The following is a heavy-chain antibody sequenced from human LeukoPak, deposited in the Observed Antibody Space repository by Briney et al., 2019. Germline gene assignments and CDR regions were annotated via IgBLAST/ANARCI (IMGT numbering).Heavy chain of an antibody. Sequence: PGGSLRLSCAASGFTFSSYAMSWVRQAPGKGLEWVSAISGSGGSTYYADSVKGRFTISRDNSKNTLYLQMNSLRAEDTAVYYCAKEVFVYGSGGYYNFGWQDNWFDPWGQGTLVTVSS. CDR1: GFTFSSYA. CDR2: ISGSGGST. CDR3: AKEVFVYGSGGYYNFGWQDNWFDP. D-gene: IGHD3-10*01. J-gene: IGHJ5*02. V-gene: IGHV3-23*01.